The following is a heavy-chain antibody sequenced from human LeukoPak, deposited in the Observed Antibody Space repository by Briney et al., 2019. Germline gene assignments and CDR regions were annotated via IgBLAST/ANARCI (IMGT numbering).Heavy chain of an antibody. CDR1: GGSISSYY. J-gene: IGHJ5*02. CDR2: IYTSGST. Sequence: PSETLSLTCTVSGGSISSYYWSWIRQPAGKGLEWIGRIYTSGSTDYNPSLKSRVTMSVDTSKNQFSLKLSSVTAADTAVYYCARVPGGYDSSGHLKNWFDPWGQGTLVTVSS. V-gene: IGHV4-4*07. D-gene: IGHD5-12*01. CDR3: ARVPGGYDSSGHLKNWFDP.